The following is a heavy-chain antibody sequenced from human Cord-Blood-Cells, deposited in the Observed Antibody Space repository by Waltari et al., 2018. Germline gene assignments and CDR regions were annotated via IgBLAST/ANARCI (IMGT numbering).Heavy chain of an antibody. V-gene: IGHV3-33*01. D-gene: IGHD6-6*01. CDR3: ARDFSSSAFDI. Sequence: QVQLVESGGGVVQPGRSLGLSWGASGFTLSSYGVPGVRQAPGQGLEWVAVIWYDGSNKYYADSVKGRFTISRDNSKNTLYLQMNSLRAEDTAVYYCARDFSSSAFDIWGQGTMVTVSS. CDR2: IWYDGSNK. J-gene: IGHJ3*02. CDR1: GFTLSSYG.